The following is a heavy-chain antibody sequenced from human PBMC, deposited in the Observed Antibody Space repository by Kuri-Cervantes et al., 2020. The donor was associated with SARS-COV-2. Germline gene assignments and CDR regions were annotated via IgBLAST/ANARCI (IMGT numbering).Heavy chain of an antibody. J-gene: IGHJ6*03. CDR2: ISGSSSYT. CDR1: GFTFSDYY. CDR3: ARAGYCSSTSCYSSRYYYMDV. V-gene: IGHV3-11*06. Sequence: GESLKISCAASGFTFSDYYMSWIRQAPGKGLEWISYISGSSSYTDYVDSVRGRFTISRDNAKNTLYLQMNSLRAEDTAVYYCARAGYCSSTSCYSSRYYYMDVWGKGTTVTVSS. D-gene: IGHD2-2*01.